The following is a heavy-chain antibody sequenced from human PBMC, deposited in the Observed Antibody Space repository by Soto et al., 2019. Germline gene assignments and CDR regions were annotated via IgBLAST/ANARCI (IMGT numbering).Heavy chain of an antibody. Sequence: TSETLSLTCTVSGGSISSGGYYWSWIRQHPGKGLEWIGYIYYSGSTFYNPSLKSRVTISVDTSKNQFSLKLSSVTAADTAVYYCARDTYYYDSSGYKTLGMDVWGQGTTVTVSS. D-gene: IGHD3-22*01. J-gene: IGHJ6*02. CDR1: GGSISSGGYY. CDR3: ARDTYYYDSSGYKTLGMDV. CDR2: IYYSGST. V-gene: IGHV4-31*03.